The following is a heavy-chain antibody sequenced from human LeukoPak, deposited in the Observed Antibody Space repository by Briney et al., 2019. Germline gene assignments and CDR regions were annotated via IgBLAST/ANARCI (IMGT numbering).Heavy chain of an antibody. Sequence: GASVKVSCKASGYTFTDYYMHWVQQAPGKGLEWMGLVDPEDGETIYAEKFQGRVTITADTSKDTAYMELSSLRSEDTAVYYCATDAEDTAMVGLAQKPLDYWGQGTLVTVSS. CDR3: ATDAEDTAMVGLAQKPLDY. V-gene: IGHV1-69-2*01. CDR1: GYTFTDYY. J-gene: IGHJ4*02. D-gene: IGHD5-18*01. CDR2: VDPEDGET.